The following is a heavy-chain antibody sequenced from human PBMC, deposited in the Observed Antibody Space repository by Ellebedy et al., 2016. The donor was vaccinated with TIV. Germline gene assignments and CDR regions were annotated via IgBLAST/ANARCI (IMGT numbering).Heavy chain of an antibody. Sequence: GESLKISCAASGFTVSSNFMSSVRQAPGKGLEWVSLIYRGGNTYYADSVKDRFTISRDNSKNTLYLHMSSLRAEDTAVYYCARGDGDRGFDYWGQGTLVTVSS. CDR1: GFTVSSNF. CDR2: IYRGGNT. CDR3: ARGDGDRGFDY. J-gene: IGHJ4*02. D-gene: IGHD4-17*01. V-gene: IGHV3-66*01.